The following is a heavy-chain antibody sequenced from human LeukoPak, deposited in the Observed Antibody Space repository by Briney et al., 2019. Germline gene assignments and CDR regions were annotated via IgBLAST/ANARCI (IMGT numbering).Heavy chain of an antibody. J-gene: IGHJ3*02. D-gene: IGHD2-15*01. CDR3: ARDRNYCSGGSCYSNAFDI. CDR2: ISSSSSYI. CDR1: GFTFSSYS. V-gene: IGHV3-21*01. Sequence: PGGSLRLSCAASGFTFSSYSMNWVRQAPGKGLEWVSSISSSSSYIYYADSVKGRFTISRDNATNSLYLQMNSLRAEDTAVYYCARDRNYCSGGSCYSNAFDIWGQGTMVTVSS.